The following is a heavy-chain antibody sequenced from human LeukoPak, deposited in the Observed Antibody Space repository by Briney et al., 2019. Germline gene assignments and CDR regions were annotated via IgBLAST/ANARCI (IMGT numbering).Heavy chain of an antibody. J-gene: IGHJ4*02. D-gene: IGHD2-15*01. CDR3: ASELGYCSGGSCRAGRYFDY. CDR1: GFTFSSNS. Sequence: GGSLRLSCTTSGFTFSSNSMNWVRQAPGKGLEWVSSISFSSSYIYYAYSVKGRFTISRDNAKNSLYLQMNSLRAEDTAVYYCASELGYCSGGSCRAGRYFDYWGLGTLVTVSS. V-gene: IGHV3-21*01. CDR2: ISFSSSYI.